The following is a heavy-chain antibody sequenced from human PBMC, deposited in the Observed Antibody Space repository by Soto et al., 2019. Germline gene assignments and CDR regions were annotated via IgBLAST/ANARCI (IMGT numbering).Heavy chain of an antibody. CDR2: IYTSGST. D-gene: IGHD4-4*01. Sequence: PSETLSLTCTVAGGPISSYYWSWIRQPAGKGLEWIGRIYTSGSTNYNPSLKSRVTMSVDTSKNQFSLKLSSVTAADTAVYYCARDPGDYSNYEDWFDPWGQGTLVTVSS. V-gene: IGHV4-4*07. CDR3: ARDPGDYSNYEDWFDP. J-gene: IGHJ5*02. CDR1: GGPISSYY.